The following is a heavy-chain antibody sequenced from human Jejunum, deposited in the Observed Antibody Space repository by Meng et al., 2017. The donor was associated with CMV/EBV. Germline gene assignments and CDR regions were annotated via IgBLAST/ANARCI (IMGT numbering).Heavy chain of an antibody. CDR1: YNFNYDW. Sequence: YNFNYDWIAWVRQMPGKGLEWMGIIYPLDSKTKYSPSFEGQVTVSADKSISTAYLQWSSLKASDTAMYYCARFNPSSTLLGWFDPWGQGTQVTVSS. V-gene: IGHV5-51*01. D-gene: IGHD2-2*01. J-gene: IGHJ5*02. CDR3: ARFNPSSTLLGWFDP. CDR2: IYPLDSKT.